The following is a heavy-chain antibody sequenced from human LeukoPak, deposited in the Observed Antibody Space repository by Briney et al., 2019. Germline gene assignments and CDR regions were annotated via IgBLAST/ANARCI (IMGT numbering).Heavy chain of an antibody. D-gene: IGHD1-26*01. Sequence: GGSLRLSCAASAFSLNAYNVNWVRQAPGKGLEWVSSISYTGTYIYYADSVKGRFTISRDNAQNSLYLQMNSLRAEDTAIYYCVRDRGTYRPIDYWGQGTLVTVSS. V-gene: IGHV3-21*04. CDR2: ISYTGTYI. J-gene: IGHJ4*02. CDR3: VRDRGTYRPIDY. CDR1: AFSLNAYN.